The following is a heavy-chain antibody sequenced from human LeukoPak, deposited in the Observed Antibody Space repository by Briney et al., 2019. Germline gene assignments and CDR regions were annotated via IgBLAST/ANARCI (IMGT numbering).Heavy chain of an antibody. J-gene: IGHJ6*03. CDR3: ARDTSHLYYYYYYYMDV. CDR2: INPSGGST. D-gene: IGHD2-2*01. CDR1: GYTFTSYY. V-gene: IGHV1-46*01. Sequence: ASVKVSCKASGYTFTSYYMHWVRQAPGQELEWMGIINPSGGSTSYAQKFQGRVTMTRDMSTSTVYMELSSLRSEDTAVYYCARDTSHLYYYYYYYMDVWGKGTTVTVSS.